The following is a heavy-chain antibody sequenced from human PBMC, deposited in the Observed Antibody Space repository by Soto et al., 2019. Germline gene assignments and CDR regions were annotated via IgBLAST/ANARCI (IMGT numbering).Heavy chain of an antibody. V-gene: IGHV3-48*04. J-gene: IGHJ6*02. Sequence: GGSLRLSCAASGFTFSSYGMHWVRQAPGKGLGWVSYISSSGSTIYYADSVKGRFTISRDNAKNSLYLQMNSLRAEDTAVYYCARVRFLRSRGMDVWGQGTTVTVSS. CDR3: ARVRFLRSRGMDV. CDR1: GFTFSSYG. CDR2: ISSSGSTI. D-gene: IGHD3-3*01.